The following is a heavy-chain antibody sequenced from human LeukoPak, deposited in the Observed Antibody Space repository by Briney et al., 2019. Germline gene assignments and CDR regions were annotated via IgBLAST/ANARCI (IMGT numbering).Heavy chain of an antibody. V-gene: IGHV1-2*02. Sequence: ASVKVSCKASGYTFTGYCMHWVRQAPGQGLEWMGWINPNSGGTNYAQKFQGRVTMTRDTSISTAYMELSRLRSDDTAVYHCARAAVGATADFDYWGQGTLVTVSS. CDR3: ARAAVGATADFDY. J-gene: IGHJ4*02. CDR1: GYTFTGYC. CDR2: INPNSGGT. D-gene: IGHD1-26*01.